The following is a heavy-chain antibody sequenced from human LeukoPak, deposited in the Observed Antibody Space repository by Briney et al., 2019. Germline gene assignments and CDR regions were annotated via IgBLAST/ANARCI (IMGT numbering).Heavy chain of an antibody. V-gene: IGHV3-30-3*01. CDR3: ARERDSSGYLYYFDY. CDR1: GFTFSSYA. J-gene: IGHJ4*02. Sequence: AGGSLRLSCAASGFTFSSYAVHWVRQAPGKGLEWVAVISYDGSNKYYADSVKGRFTISRDNSKNTLYLQMNSLRAEGTAVYYCARERDSSGYLYYFDYWGQGTLVTVSS. CDR2: ISYDGSNK. D-gene: IGHD3-22*01.